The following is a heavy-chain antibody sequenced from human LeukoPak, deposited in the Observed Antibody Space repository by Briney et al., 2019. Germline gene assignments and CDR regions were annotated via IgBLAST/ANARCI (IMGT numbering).Heavy chain of an antibody. CDR1: GYSISSGYY. CDR2: IYHSGST. J-gene: IGHJ4*02. Sequence: PSETLSLTCTVSGYSISSGYYWGWIRQPPGKGLEWIGSIYHSGSTYYNPSLKSRVTISVDTSKNQFSLKLSSVTAADTAVYYCARGGGDTGLLWGQGTLVTVSS. V-gene: IGHV4-38-2*02. D-gene: IGHD5-18*01. CDR3: ARGGGDTGLL.